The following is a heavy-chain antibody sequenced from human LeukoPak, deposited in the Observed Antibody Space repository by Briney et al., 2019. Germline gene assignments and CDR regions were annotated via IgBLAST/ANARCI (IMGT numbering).Heavy chain of an antibody. J-gene: IGHJ4*02. CDR1: GFTFSSCS. D-gene: IGHD3-22*01. CDR3: ARDRLAYYYDSSGSPVDY. CDR2: ISSSSSYI. V-gene: IGHV3-21*01. Sequence: GGSLRLSCAASGFTFSSCSMNWVRQAPGKGLEWVSSISSSSSYIYYADSVKGRFTISRDNAKNSLYLQMNSLRAEDTAVYYCARDRLAYYYDSSGSPVDYWGQGTLVTVSS.